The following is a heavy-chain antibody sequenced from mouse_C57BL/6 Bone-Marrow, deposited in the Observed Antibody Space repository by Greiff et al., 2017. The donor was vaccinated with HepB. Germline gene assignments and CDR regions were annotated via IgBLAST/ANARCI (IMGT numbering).Heavy chain of an antibody. J-gene: IGHJ3*01. D-gene: IGHD2-2*01. CDR2: ISGGGGNT. V-gene: IGHV5-9*01. CDR1: GFTFSSYT. Sequence: EVQLVESGGGLVKPGGSLKLSCAASGFTFSSYTMSWVGQTPEKRLEWVATISGGGGNTYYPDSVKGRFTISRDNAKNTLYLQMSSLRSEDTALYYCARQVVTTFFAYWGQGTLVTVSA. CDR3: ARQVVTTFFAY.